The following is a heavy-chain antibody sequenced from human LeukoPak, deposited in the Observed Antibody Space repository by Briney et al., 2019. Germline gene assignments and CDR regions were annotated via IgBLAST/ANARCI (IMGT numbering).Heavy chain of an antibody. Sequence: PSETLSLTCTVSGGSISNYYWSWIRQPPGKELEWIGYIFYSGNTNYNPSLKSRLTISVDTSKNQFSLKLSSVTAADTAVCYCARHGATHYYYYYMDVWGKGTTVTVSS. D-gene: IGHD5-12*01. J-gene: IGHJ6*03. CDR3: ARHGATHYYYYYMDV. CDR1: GGSISNYY. V-gene: IGHV4-59*08. CDR2: IFYSGNT.